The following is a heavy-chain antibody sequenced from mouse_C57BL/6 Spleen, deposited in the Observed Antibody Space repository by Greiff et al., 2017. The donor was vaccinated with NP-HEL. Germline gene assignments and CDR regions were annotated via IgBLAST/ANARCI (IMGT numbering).Heavy chain of an antibody. CDR3: TRAGTGAMDY. V-gene: IGHV1-15*01. CDR1: GYTFTDYE. D-gene: IGHD3-3*01. Sequence: QVQLKQSGAELVRPGASVTLSCKASGYTFTDYEMHWVKQTPVHGLEWIGAIDPETGGTAYNQKFKGKAILTADKSSSTAYMELRSLTSEDSAVYYCTRAGTGAMDYLGQGTSVTVSS. J-gene: IGHJ4*01. CDR2: IDPETGGT.